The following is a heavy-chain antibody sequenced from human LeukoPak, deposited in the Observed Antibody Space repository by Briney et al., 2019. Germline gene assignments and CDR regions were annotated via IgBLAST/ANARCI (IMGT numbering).Heavy chain of an antibody. V-gene: IGHV3-48*03. CDR1: GFTFTSYE. CDR3: ARGGLGY. D-gene: IGHD3-16*01. CDR2: ISNSGTTK. Sequence: GGSLRLSCAASGFTFTSYEMNGVRQAPGKGLEWVSYISNSGTTKYYADSVKGRFTISRDNAKNSLFLQMNSLRAEDTAVYYCARGGLGYWGQGTLVTVSS. J-gene: IGHJ4*02.